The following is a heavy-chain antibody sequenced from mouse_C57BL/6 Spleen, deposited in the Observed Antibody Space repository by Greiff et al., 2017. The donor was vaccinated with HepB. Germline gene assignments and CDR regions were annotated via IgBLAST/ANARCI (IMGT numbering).Heavy chain of an antibody. CDR1: GFTFSSYG. V-gene: IGHV5-6*01. Sequence: EVQLVESGGDLVKPGGSLKLSCAASGFTFSSYGMSWVRQTPDKRLEWVATISSGGSYTYYPDSVKGRFTISRDNAKNTLYLQMSSLKSEDTAMYYCARQGWSKNYFDYWAKAPLSQSPQ. CDR3: ARQGWSKNYFDY. J-gene: IGHJ2*01. CDR2: ISSGGSYT. D-gene: IGHD1-1*02.